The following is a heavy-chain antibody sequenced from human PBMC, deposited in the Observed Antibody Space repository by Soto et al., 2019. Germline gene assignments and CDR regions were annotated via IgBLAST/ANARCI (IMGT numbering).Heavy chain of an antibody. D-gene: IGHD2-8*01. CDR1: GFTFRHNV. Sequence: GRSLRLSCAASGFTFRHNVLSWVRQAPGKGLDWVSGITGSGRDTYYADSVKGRFTISRDNSKNMVFLQMNSLRAEDTALYYCAKNGLDNSPSAIDSWGPGTMVSVSS. V-gene: IGHV3-23*01. CDR3: AKNGLDNSPSAIDS. J-gene: IGHJ4*02. CDR2: ITGSGRDT.